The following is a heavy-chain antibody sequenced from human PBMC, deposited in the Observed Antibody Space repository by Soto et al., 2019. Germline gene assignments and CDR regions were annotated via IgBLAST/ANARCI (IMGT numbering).Heavy chain of an antibody. Sequence: QVQLVQSGPEVKEPGASEKVSCKASGYTFTSRGIYWVRQAPGQGLEWMGWISPHNGNTHYAQSLQGRVTLTTDTSTSTAYMDLRSLRSDDTAVYYCVREAGDYDWYFDLWGRGTPVTVSS. CDR3: VREAGDYDWYFDL. CDR2: ISPHNGNT. CDR1: GYTFTSRG. V-gene: IGHV1-18*01. D-gene: IGHD4-17*01. J-gene: IGHJ2*01.